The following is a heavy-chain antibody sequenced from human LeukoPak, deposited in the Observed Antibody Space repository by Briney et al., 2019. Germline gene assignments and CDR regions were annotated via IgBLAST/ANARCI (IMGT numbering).Heavy chain of an antibody. V-gene: IGHV4-59*01. J-gene: IGHJ4*02. CDR3: AKERYNYGQYYFDY. D-gene: IGHD5-18*01. CDR1: GGSISSYY. CDR2: IYYSGST. Sequence: SETLSLTCTVSGGSISSYYWSWIRQPPGKGLEWIGYIYYSGSTNYNPSLKSRVTISVDTSKNQFSLKLSSVTAADTAVYYCAKERYNYGQYYFDYWGQGTLVTVSS.